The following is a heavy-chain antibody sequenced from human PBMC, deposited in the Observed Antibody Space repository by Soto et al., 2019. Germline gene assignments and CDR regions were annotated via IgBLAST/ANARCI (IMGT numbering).Heavy chain of an antibody. CDR3: ARHSLLPQVSFRADHYYYYYGMDV. CDR2: IYPGDSDT. V-gene: IGHV5-51*01. J-gene: IGHJ6*02. D-gene: IGHD1-26*01. CDR1: GYSFTSYW. Sequence: PGESLKISCKGSGYSFTSYWIGWVRQMPGKGLEWMGIIYPGDSDTRYSPSFQGQVTISADKSISTAYLQWSSLKASDTAMYYCARHSLLPQVSFRADHYYYYYGMDVWGQGTTVTVSS.